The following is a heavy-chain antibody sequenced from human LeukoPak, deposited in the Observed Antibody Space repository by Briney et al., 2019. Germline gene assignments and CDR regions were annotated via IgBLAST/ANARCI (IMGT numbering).Heavy chain of an antibody. CDR2: INPNSGGT. Sequence: ASVKVSFKASGDTFTGYYIHWVRQAPGQGLEWMGWINPNSGGTNYAQKFQGRVTMTRDTSISTAYMELSRLRSDDIAIYLCATTGREDSSGWFSYYYYYYMDVWGKGTTVTVSS. J-gene: IGHJ6*03. CDR1: GDTFTGYY. D-gene: IGHD6-19*01. V-gene: IGHV1-2*02. CDR3: ATTGREDSSGWFSYYYYYYMDV.